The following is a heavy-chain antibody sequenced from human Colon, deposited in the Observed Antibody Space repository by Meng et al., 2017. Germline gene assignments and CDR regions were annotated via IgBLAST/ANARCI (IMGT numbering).Heavy chain of an antibody. D-gene: IGHD6-19*01. CDR1: GGSISSGGYC. Sequence: GPGMRQPSPSLSATESVLGGSISSGGYCCSWIRQHPEKGLEWIGYIYYSGSTYYTPSLKSLVTISVDTSKNQFSLKLSSVTAADTAVYYCARVLPFSSGWSYFDYWGQGTLVTVSS. CDR3: ARVLPFSSGWSYFDY. V-gene: IGHV4-31*01. J-gene: IGHJ4*02. CDR2: IYYSGST.